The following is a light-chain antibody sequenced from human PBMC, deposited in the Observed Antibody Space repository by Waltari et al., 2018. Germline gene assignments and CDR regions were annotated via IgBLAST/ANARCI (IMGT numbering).Light chain of an antibody. J-gene: IGLJ3*02. CDR1: STDVARYNL. CDR2: EGS. V-gene: IGLV2-23*01. CDR3: CSYAGSSTV. Sequence: QSALTQPASVSGSPGQPITISCTGTSTDVARYNLVSWYQQHPRKAPKLMIYEGSKRPSGVSNRFSGSKSGNTASLTISGLQAEDEADYYCCSYAGSSTVFGGGTKLTVL.